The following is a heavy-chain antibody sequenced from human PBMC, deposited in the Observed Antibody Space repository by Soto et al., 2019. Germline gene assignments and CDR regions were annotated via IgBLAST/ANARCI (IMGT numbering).Heavy chain of an antibody. CDR2: IYWDDDN. D-gene: IGHD3-9*01. V-gene: IGHV2-5*02. CDR1: GFSLSTSGVG. Sequence: QITLKESGPTLVKPTQTLTLTCTFSGFSLSTSGVGVGWFRQPPGKALEWLALIYWDDDNRYSPSLKSRLTITKDTSKNQVVLTVTDMDPMDTATYYCAHYISTHPAGWFDPWGQGTRVIVSS. J-gene: IGHJ5*02. CDR3: AHYISTHPAGWFDP.